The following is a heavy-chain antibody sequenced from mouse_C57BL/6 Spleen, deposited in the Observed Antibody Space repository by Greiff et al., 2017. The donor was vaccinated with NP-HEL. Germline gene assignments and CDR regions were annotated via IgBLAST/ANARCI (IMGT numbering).Heavy chain of an antibody. Sequence: VKLQESGPELVKPGASVKLSCKASGYTFTSYDINWVKQRPGQGLEWIGWIYPRDGSTKYNEKFKGKATLTVDTSSSTAYMELHSLTSEDSAVYFCARSGLLRPGAWFAYWGQGTLVTVSA. CDR2: IYPRDGST. J-gene: IGHJ3*01. D-gene: IGHD1-1*01. CDR3: ARSGLLRPGAWFAY. CDR1: GYTFTSYD. V-gene: IGHV1-85*01.